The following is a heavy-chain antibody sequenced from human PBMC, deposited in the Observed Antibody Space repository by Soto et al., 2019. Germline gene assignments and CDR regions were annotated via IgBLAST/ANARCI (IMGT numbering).Heavy chain of an antibody. V-gene: IGHV4-31*03. J-gene: IGHJ4*02. Sequence: QVQLQESGPGLVKPSQTLSLTCTVSGGSISSGGYYWSWIRQHPGKGLEWIGYIYYSGSTYYNPSLKSRVTISVDTSKSQFSLKLSSVTAADTVVYYCTRVNYYDSSGYYQIDYWGQGTLVTVSS. CDR3: TRVNYYDSSGYYQIDY. CDR2: IYYSGST. CDR1: GGSISSGGYY. D-gene: IGHD3-22*01.